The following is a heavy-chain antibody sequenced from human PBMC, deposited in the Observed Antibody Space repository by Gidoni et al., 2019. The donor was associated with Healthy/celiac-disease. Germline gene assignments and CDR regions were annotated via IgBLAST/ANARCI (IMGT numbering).Heavy chain of an antibody. CDR1: GFPFSSYA. Sequence: QVQLVESGGGVVQPGRYLRLSCAASGFPFSSYAMHWVRQAPGKGLEWVAVISYDGSNKYYADSVKGRFTISRDNSKNTLYLQMNSLRAEDTAVYYCARVEIVPAAYGMDVWGQGTTVTVSS. CDR3: ARVEIVPAAYGMDV. V-gene: IGHV3-30-3*01. D-gene: IGHD2-2*01. J-gene: IGHJ6*02. CDR2: ISYDGSNK.